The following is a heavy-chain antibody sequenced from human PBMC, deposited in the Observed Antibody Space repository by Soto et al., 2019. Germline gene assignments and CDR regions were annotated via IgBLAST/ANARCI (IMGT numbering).Heavy chain of an antibody. V-gene: IGHV1-3*01. CDR1: GYTFTSYA. D-gene: IGHD1-26*01. CDR2: INAGNGNR. Sequence: QVQLVQSGAEVKKPGASVKVSCKASGYTFTSYAMHWVRQAPGQRLEWMGWINAGNGNRKYSQKFQGRVTITRDTSASTAYMELSSLRSEDTAVYYCASSSGSYWQLDYWGQGSLVSVSS. J-gene: IGHJ4*02. CDR3: ASSSGSYWQLDY.